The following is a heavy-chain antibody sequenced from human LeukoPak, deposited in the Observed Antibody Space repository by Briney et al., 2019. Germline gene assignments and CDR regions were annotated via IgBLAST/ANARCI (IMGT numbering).Heavy chain of an antibody. CDR2: IYYSGST. CDR1: GGSISSADYY. Sequence: PSETLSLTCTVSGGSISSADYYWSWIRQPPGKGLEWIGYIYYSGSTYYNPSLKSRVTLSVDMSNNQFSLRLSSVTAADTAVYYCARARDTNPFDYWGQGTLVTVSS. D-gene: IGHD5-24*01. V-gene: IGHV4-30-4*08. J-gene: IGHJ4*02. CDR3: ARARDTNPFDY.